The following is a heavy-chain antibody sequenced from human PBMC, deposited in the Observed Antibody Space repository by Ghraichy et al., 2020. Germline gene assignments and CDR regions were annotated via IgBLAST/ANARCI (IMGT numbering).Heavy chain of an antibody. D-gene: IGHD3-3*01. J-gene: IGHJ6*02. V-gene: IGHV4-4*02. CDR3: AGSGLRFFRGMDV. Sequence: SETLSLTCAVSGGSISSNNWWSWVRQPPGKGLEWIGEIYHSGSTNYSPSLKSRVTISVDKSKNQFSLKLSSVTAADTAVYYCAGSGLRFFRGMDVWGQGTTVTVSS. CDR1: GGSISSNNW. CDR2: IYHSGST.